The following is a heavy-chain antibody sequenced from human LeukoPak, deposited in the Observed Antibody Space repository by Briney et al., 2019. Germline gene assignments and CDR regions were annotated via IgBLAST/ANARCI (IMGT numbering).Heavy chain of an antibody. CDR2: IYHSGSGST. V-gene: IGHV4-30-2*01. J-gene: IGHJ5*02. D-gene: IGHD3-16*01. CDR1: GGSISSGGHS. Sequence: SETLSLICTVSGGSISSGGHSWSWIRQPPGKGLEWIGYIYHSGSGSTYYNPSLKSRVTISIDKSKNQFSLKLNSVTAADTAVYYCARHYGPWGQGTLVTVSS. CDR3: ARHYGP.